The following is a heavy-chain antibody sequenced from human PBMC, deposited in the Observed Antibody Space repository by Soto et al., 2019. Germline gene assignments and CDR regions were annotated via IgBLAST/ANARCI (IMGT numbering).Heavy chain of an antibody. CDR3: ARWENIVVVPAAIRGGDYYYYGMDV. CDR1: GGSFSGYY. Sequence: PSETLSLTCAVYGGSFSGYYWSWIRQPPGKGLEWIGEINHSGSTNYNPSLKSRVTISVDTSKNQFSLKLSSVTAADTAVYYCARWENIVVVPAAIRGGDYYYYGMDVWGQGTTVTVSS. J-gene: IGHJ6*02. CDR2: INHSGST. V-gene: IGHV4-34*01. D-gene: IGHD2-2*02.